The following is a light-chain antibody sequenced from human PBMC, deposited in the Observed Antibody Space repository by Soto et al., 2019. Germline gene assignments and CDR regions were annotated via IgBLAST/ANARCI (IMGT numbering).Light chain of an antibody. Sequence: DIQLTQSPSFLSASGGDRVTITCRASQGSSSYLAWYQQKPGKAPKLLIYAASTLQSGVPSRFSGSGSGTEFTLTISSLQPEDFATYYCQQLNSYPITFGQGTRLEIK. V-gene: IGKV1-9*01. CDR3: QQLNSYPIT. CDR1: QGSSSY. CDR2: AAS. J-gene: IGKJ5*01.